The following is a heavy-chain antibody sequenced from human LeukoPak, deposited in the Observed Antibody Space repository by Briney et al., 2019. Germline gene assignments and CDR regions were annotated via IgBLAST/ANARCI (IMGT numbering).Heavy chain of an antibody. CDR1: GGSFSGYY. D-gene: IGHD6-19*01. CDR2: INHSGST. J-gene: IGHJ5*02. V-gene: IGHV4-34*01. Sequence: SETLSLTCAACGGSFSGYYWSWIRQPPGKGLEWIGEINHSGSTNYNPSLKSRVTISVDTSKNQFSLKLSSVTAADTAVYYCARGGGWLNWFDPWGQGTLVTVSS. CDR3: ARGGGWLNWFDP.